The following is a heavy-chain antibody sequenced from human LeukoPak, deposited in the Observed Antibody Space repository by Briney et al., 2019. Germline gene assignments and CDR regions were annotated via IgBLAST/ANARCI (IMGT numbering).Heavy chain of an antibody. CDR3: AREEGSSSSGIDY. Sequence: SETLSLTCAVSGGSISSYYWSWVRQPAGKGLEWVGRIYTSGRSNYNPSLKSRVTMSVDTSKNQFSLNLTSVTAADTAVYYCAREEGSSSSGIDYWGQGTLVTVSS. J-gene: IGHJ4*02. CDR1: GGSISSYY. D-gene: IGHD6-6*01. CDR2: IYTSGRS. V-gene: IGHV4-4*07.